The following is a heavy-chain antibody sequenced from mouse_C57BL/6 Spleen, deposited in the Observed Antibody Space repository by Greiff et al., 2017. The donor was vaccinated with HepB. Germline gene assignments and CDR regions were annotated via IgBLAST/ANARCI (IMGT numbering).Heavy chain of an antibody. Sequence: QVQLQQSGPELVKPGASVKISCKASGYTFTDYYINWVKQRPGQGPEWIGWIYPGSGNTKYNEKFKGKATLTVDTSSSTAYMQLSSLTSEDSAVYFCARSELFYYYGTQDYWGQGTTLTVSS. CDR2: IYPGSGNT. J-gene: IGHJ2*01. CDR1: GYTFTDYY. D-gene: IGHD1-1*01. CDR3: ARSELFYYYGTQDY. V-gene: IGHV1-84*01.